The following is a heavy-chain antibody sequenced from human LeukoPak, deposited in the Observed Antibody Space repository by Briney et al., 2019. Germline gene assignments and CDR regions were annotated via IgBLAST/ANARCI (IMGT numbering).Heavy chain of an antibody. D-gene: IGHD3-22*01. V-gene: IGHV4-59*01. J-gene: IGHJ4*02. CDR1: GGSISSYY. CDR2: IYYSGST. Sequence: PSETLSLTCTVSGGSISSYYWSWIRQPPGKGLEWIGYIYYSGSTNYNPSLKSRVTISVDTSKNQFSLKLSSVTAADTAVYYCARGNGYYYWTWDYWGRGTLVTVSS. CDR3: ARGNGYYYWTWDY.